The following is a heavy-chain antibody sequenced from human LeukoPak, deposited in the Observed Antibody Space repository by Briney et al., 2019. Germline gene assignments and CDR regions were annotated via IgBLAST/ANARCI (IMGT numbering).Heavy chain of an antibody. J-gene: IGHJ4*02. CDR2: IYYSGST. CDR3: AREYSSGCPDY. D-gene: IGHD6-19*01. CDR1: GGSISSGGYY. V-gene: IGHV4-31*03. Sequence: SETLSLTCTVSGGSISSGGYYWSWIRQHPGKGLEWIGYIYYSGSTYYNPSLKSRVTISVDTSKNQFSLKLSSVTAADTAVYYCAREYSSGCPDYWGQGTLVTVSS.